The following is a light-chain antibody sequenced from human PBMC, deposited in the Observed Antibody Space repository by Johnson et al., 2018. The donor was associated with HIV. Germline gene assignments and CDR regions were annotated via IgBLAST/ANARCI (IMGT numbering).Light chain of an antibody. J-gene: IGLJ1*01. CDR2: ENN. CDR3: GTWETGLSAYV. V-gene: IGLV1-51*02. CDR1: SSNIGNNY. Sequence: QSALTQPPSVSAAPGQKVTISCSGSSSNIGNNYVSWYPQLPGTAPKLLIYENNKRPSGIPDRFYGSKSDTSATLAITGLQTGDEAEYYCGTWETGLSAYVFGTGTKVTVL.